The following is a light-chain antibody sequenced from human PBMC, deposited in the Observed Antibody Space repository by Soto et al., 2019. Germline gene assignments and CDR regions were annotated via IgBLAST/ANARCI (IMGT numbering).Light chain of an antibody. V-gene: IGKV3-15*01. Sequence: EIMMTQSPGTLSASPGERATLSCRASQSVSSNLAWYQQKPGQAPRLLIYAVSTRATGILARFSGSGSGTEITLTISSLQSEDFAVYYCQQYNKWPLTFGQGTKVEIK. CDR2: AVS. J-gene: IGKJ1*01. CDR1: QSVSSN. CDR3: QQYNKWPLT.